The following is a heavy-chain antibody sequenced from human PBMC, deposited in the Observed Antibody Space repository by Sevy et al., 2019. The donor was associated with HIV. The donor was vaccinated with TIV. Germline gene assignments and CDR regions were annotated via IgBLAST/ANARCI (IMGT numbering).Heavy chain of an antibody. CDR3: ASSVNSGWSRAFDI. Sequence: GGSLRLSCAVSGFTFSNYWMSWVRQAPGKGLEWVANINEDRSEKYYVGSVKGQFTTSTNNSRNSLYVEMNNLRTHDTAVYYCASSVNSGWSRAFDIWGQGTMVTVSS. CDR2: INEDRSEK. J-gene: IGHJ3*02. CDR1: GFTFSNYW. V-gene: IGHV3-7*01. D-gene: IGHD6-19*01.